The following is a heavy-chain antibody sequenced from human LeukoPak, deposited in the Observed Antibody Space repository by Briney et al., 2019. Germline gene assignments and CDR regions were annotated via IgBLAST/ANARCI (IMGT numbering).Heavy chain of an antibody. Sequence: SVKVSCKGSGGTFSCYTISWVRQAPGQGLEWMGRIIPILGIANYAQKFQGRVTITDANTTSTAYMELSSLRSEDTAVYYCARRYCSSTSCYTGFDYWGQGTLVTVSS. CDR1: GGTFSCYT. V-gene: IGHV1-69*02. CDR2: IIPILGIA. D-gene: IGHD2-2*02. CDR3: ARRYCSSTSCYTGFDY. J-gene: IGHJ4*02.